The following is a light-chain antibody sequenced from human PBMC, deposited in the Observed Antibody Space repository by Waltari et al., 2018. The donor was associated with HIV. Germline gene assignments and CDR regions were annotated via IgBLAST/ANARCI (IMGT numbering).Light chain of an antibody. CDR2: WAS. V-gene: IGKV4-1*01. Sequence: DIVMTQSPDSLAVSLGERDTVKGRSSRTVFYNSTNQNLLAWYQQKPGQSPKLLFYWASTRASGVPNRFTASGSGTDFSLTISGLQSDDVAVYYCQQYFTIGPGFGGGTKLEIK. J-gene: IGKJ4*01. CDR3: QQYFTIGPG. CDR1: RTVFYNSTNQNL.